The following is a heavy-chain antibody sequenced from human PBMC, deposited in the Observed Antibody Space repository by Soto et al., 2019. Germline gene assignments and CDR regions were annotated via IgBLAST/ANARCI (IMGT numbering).Heavy chain of an antibody. V-gene: IGHV3-30-3*01. CDR3: ARDQEWDFWSGPYYYYYGMDV. CDR2: ISYDGSNK. J-gene: IGHJ6*02. D-gene: IGHD3-3*01. CDR1: GFTLRTDC. Sequence: GGARRDPCGASGFTLRTDCYHRGRPAPGKGLGGGAVISYDGSNKYYADPVKGRFTISRDNSKNTLYLQMNSLRVEDTAVYYCARDQEWDFWSGPYYYYYGMDVWGQGTTVTVSS.